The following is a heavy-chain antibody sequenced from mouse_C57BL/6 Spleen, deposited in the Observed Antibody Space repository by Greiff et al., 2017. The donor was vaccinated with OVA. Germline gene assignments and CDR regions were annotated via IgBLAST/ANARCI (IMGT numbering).Heavy chain of an antibody. Sequence: EVQLQQSGAELVRPGASVKLSCTASGFTFTDDYMHWVKQRPEKGLEWIGWINPENGGTEYDSKFKGKATITADTSSNTAYLQLSSLTSEDTAVYYCTHGITPGYAMDYWGQGTSVTVSS. J-gene: IGHJ4*01. CDR3: THGITPGYAMDY. D-gene: IGHD1-1*01. V-gene: IGHV14-4*01. CDR1: GFTFTDDY. CDR2: INPENGGT.